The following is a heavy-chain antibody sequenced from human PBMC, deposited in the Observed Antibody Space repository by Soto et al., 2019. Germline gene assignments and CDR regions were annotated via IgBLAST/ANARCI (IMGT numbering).Heavy chain of an antibody. CDR2: ISYDGSNK. CDR1: GFTFSSYA. J-gene: IGHJ6*02. V-gene: IGHV3-30-3*01. Sequence: GGSLRLSCAASGFTFSSYAMHWVRQAPGKGLEWVAVISYDGSNKYYADSVKGRFTISRDNSKKTLYLQMNSLRAEDTAVYYCARERKQQLVARYYYYGMDVWGQGTTVTVSS. CDR3: ARERKQQLVARYYYYGMDV. D-gene: IGHD6-13*01.